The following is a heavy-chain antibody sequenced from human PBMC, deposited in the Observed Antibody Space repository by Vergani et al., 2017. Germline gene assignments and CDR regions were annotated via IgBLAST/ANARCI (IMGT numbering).Heavy chain of an antibody. CDR2: IYYTGTT. CDR3: TRYGRSGWAGYFQD. Sequence: QLQLQESGPGLVKPSETLSLTCTVSGVSIGSNSYYWGWIRQPPGKGLEWIGTIYYTGTTYYNEAHNSRLTISVATFKNQFDMNLASVTAADTAVYYCTRYGRSGWAGYFQDWGQGTLVTVSS. J-gene: IGHJ1*01. CDR1: GVSIGSNSYY. D-gene: IGHD6-19*01. V-gene: IGHV4-39*01.